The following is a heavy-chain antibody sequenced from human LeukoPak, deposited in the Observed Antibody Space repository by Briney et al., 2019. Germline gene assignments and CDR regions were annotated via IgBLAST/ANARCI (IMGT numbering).Heavy chain of an antibody. CDR2: IGLASGFV. D-gene: IGHD1-20*01. CDR1: GFTFSDYS. Sequence: GGSLRLSCAASGFTFSDYSMNWVRRAPGRGLEWISYIGLASGFVSYADSVKGRFRISSDTARNSVYLQMSSLRAEDTAVYYCARDHNWAFDSWGQGTLVTVSS. CDR3: ARDHNWAFDS. J-gene: IGHJ4*02. V-gene: IGHV3-21*05.